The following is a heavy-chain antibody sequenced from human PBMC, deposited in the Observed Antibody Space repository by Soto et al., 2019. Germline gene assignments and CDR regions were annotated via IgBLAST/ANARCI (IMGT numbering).Heavy chain of an antibody. J-gene: IGHJ4*02. CDR3: ASPRGGYDYVIDY. D-gene: IGHD5-12*01. V-gene: IGHV4-39*01. CDR1: GGSVSSSSYY. Sequence: SETLSLTCTVSGGSVSSSSYYWGWIRQPPGKGLEWIGSIYYSGSTYYNPSLKSRVTISVDTSKNQFSLKLSSVTAADTAVYYCASPRGGYDYVIDYWGQGTLVTVSS. CDR2: IYYSGST.